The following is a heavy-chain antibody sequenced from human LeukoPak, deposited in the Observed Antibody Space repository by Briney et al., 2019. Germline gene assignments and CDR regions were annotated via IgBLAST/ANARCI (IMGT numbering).Heavy chain of an antibody. V-gene: IGHV1-46*01. Sequence: GASVKVSCKASGGTFSSYAISWVRQAPGQGLEWIGIINPSGGSTSYAQKFQGRVTMTRNTSISTAYMELSSLRSEDTAVYYCVRDRSGYVGTIDYWGQGTLVTVSS. J-gene: IGHJ4*02. CDR3: VRDRSGYVGTIDY. D-gene: IGHD5-12*01. CDR2: INPSGGST. CDR1: GGTFSSYA.